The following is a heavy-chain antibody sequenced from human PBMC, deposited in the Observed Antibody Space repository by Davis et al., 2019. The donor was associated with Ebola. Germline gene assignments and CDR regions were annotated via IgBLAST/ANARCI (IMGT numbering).Heavy chain of an antibody. CDR3: ASMSGYYDYYYYYGMDV. J-gene: IGHJ6*02. Sequence: PGGSLRLSCTVSGGSISSSSYYWGWIRQPPGKGLEWIGSIYYSGSTYYNPSLKSRVTISVDTSKNQFSLKLSSVTAADTAVYYCASMSGYYDYYYYYGMDVWGQGTTVTVSS. CDR1: GGSISSSSYY. V-gene: IGHV4-39*07. D-gene: IGHD3-3*01. CDR2: IYYSGST.